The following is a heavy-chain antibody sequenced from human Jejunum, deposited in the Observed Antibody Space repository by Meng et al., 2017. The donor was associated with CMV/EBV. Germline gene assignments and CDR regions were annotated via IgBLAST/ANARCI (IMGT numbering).Heavy chain of an antibody. Sequence: SYTMTWGRQAPGKGLEWVSGISGGGGSTYYADSVKGRFTISRDNSKNTLYLQMSSLRAEDTAVYYCARSIIGITSGTSTWYKIPVGYWGQGTLVTVSS. CDR1: SYT. CDR3: ARSIIGITSGTSTWYKIPVGY. CDR2: ISGGGGST. J-gene: IGHJ4*02. D-gene: IGHD2-2*01. V-gene: IGHV3-23*01.